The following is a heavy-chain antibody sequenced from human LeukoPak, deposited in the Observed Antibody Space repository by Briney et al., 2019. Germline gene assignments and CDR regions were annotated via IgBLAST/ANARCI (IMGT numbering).Heavy chain of an antibody. CDR1: GGTFSSYA. Sequence: ASVKVSCKAPGGTFSSYAISWVRQAPGQGLEWMGGIIPIFGTANYAQKFQGRVTITADESTSTAYMELSSLRSEDTAVYYCAREIEVYSSGWFLFYWGQGTLVTVSS. J-gene: IGHJ4*02. V-gene: IGHV1-69*13. D-gene: IGHD6-19*01. CDR2: IIPIFGTA. CDR3: AREIEVYSSGWFLFY.